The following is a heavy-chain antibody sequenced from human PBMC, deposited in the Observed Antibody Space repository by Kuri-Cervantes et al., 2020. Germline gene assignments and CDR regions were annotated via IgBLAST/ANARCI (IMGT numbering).Heavy chain of an antibody. CDR2: ISYDGSNK. CDR1: GFTFSSYA. D-gene: IGHD3-22*01. J-gene: IGHJ4*02. CDR3: VRDGRTYDSSGYHWGNFDY. Sequence: GGSLRLSCAASGFTFSSYAMHWVRQAPGKGLEWVAVISYDGSNKYYADSVKGRFTISRDNSKNTLYLQMNSLRAEDTAVYYCVRDGRTYDSSGYHWGNFDYWGQGTLVTVSS. V-gene: IGHV3-30-3*01.